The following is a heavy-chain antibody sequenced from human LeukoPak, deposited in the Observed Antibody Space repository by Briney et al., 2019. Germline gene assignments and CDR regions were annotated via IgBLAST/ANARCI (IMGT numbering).Heavy chain of an antibody. CDR1: GGSFSGYY. Sequence: SQTLSLTCAVYGGSFSGYYWSWIRQPPGKGLEWIGEINHSGSTNYNPSLKSRVTISVDTSKNQFSLKLSSVTAADTAVYYCARTFRESYYDFWSGYSTLDYWGQGTLVTVSS. CDR2: INHSGST. J-gene: IGHJ4*02. V-gene: IGHV4-34*01. D-gene: IGHD3-3*01. CDR3: ARTFRESYYDFWSGYSTLDY.